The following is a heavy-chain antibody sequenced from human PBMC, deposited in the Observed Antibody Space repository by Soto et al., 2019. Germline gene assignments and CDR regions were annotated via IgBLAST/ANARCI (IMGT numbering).Heavy chain of an antibody. V-gene: IGHV3-21*01. Sequence: LRLSCAASGFTFSSYSMNWVRQAPGKGLEWVSSIFSSSTYIYYADSLKGRFTISRDNAKNSLYLQMNSLRAGDTAVYYCARGGAGPSDYWGQGTLVTSPQ. CDR3: ARGGAGPSDY. CDR2: IFSSSTYI. J-gene: IGHJ4*02. D-gene: IGHD1-26*01. CDR1: GFTFSSYS.